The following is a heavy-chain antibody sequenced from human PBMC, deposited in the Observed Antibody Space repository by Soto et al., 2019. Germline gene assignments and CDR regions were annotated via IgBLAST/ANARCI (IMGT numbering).Heavy chain of an antibody. D-gene: IGHD3-3*01. CDR3: ARVGASTALRFLEWLYYYYMDV. CDR1: GFTFSSYS. V-gene: IGHV3-21*01. Sequence: EVQLVESGGGLVKPGGSLRLSCAASGFTFSSYSMNWVRQAPGKGLEWVSSISSSSSYIYYADSVKGRFTISRDNAKNSLYLQMNSLTAEDTAVYYCARVGASTALRFLEWLYYYYMDVWGKGTTVTVSS. J-gene: IGHJ6*03. CDR2: ISSSSSYI.